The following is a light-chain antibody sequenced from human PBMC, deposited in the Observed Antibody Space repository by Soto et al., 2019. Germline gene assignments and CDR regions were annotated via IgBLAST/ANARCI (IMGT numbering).Light chain of an antibody. CDR2: ATN. Sequence: QSVLTQPPSASGTPRQTVTISCSGSRSNVGRNAVSWYQQVPGMAPKLLVFATNKRPSGVPDRFSGSASGASASLAISGLQSEDEADYYCAAWDDTLNGPLFGGGTQLTVL. V-gene: IGLV1-44*01. CDR3: AAWDDTLNGPL. CDR1: RSNVGRNA. J-gene: IGLJ2*01.